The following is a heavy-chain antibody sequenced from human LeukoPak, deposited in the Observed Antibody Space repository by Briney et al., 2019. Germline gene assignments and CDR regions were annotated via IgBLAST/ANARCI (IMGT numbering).Heavy chain of an antibody. D-gene: IGHD6-19*01. CDR2: IWYDGNKK. CDR1: GFTFSRYG. CDR3: ARVPYSSGWSFDY. Sequence: GGSLTLSCAASGFTFSRYGMHWVRQAPGKGLEWVAVIWYDGNKKYYADSVKGRFAISRDNSKNTLYLQMNSLSAEDTALYYCARVPYSSGWSFDYWGQGTLVTVSS. J-gene: IGHJ4*02. V-gene: IGHV3-33*01.